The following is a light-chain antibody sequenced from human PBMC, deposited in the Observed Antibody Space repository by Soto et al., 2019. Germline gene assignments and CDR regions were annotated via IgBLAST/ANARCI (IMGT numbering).Light chain of an antibody. CDR2: DAS. CDR1: QSVSSY. V-gene: IGKV3-11*01. Sequence: EIVLTQSPATLSLSPGERATLSCRASQSVSSYLAWYQQKPGQAPRLLIYDASTRATGIPARFSGSGSGTDFTLTISSLEPEAFAVYYCQQRSNSPTFGGGTKVEIK. CDR3: QQRSNSPT. J-gene: IGKJ4*01.